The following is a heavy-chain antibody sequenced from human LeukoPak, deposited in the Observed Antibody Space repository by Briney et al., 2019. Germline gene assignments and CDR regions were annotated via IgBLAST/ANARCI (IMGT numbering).Heavy chain of an antibody. CDR3: ARVRGGRDWYFDF. CDR2: IYYSGST. CDR1: GGSISTYF. V-gene: IGHV4-59*08. J-gene: IGHJ2*01. Sequence: SETLSLTCTVSGGSISTYFWSWIRQPPGKGLEWIGYIYYSGSTNYNPSLKSRVTISLDTSKNQFSLKLNSVTAADTAVYICARVRGGRDWYFDFWGRGTLVTVSS.